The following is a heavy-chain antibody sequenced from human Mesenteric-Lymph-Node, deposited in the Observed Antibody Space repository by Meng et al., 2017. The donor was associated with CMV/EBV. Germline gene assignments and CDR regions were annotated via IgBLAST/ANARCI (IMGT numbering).Heavy chain of an antibody. Sequence: TGYGGSSSSSTYDWGWIRQPQGKGLEWIGSIYYTGSTYYNPSLKSRVTISVDTSKNQFSLKLSSVTAADTAVYYCARQLYGDYGGFDYWGQGTLVTVSS. CDR3: ARQLYGDYGGFDY. J-gene: IGHJ4*02. D-gene: IGHD4-17*01. CDR2: IYYTGST. V-gene: IGHV4-39*01. CDR1: GGSSSSSTYD.